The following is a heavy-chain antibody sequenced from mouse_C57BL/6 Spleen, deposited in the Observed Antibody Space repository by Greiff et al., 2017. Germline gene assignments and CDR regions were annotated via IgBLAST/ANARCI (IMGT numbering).Heavy chain of an antibody. CDR2: IYPGGGAT. Sequence: VQLQESGAELVKPGASVKISCKASGYAFSSYWMNWVKQRPGKGLEWIGQIYPGGGATNYNGKFKGKATLTAAKTTSTSYMQRSSLSSEDSAVYFCARYACDDGAFAYWGQGTLVTVSA. V-gene: IGHV1-80*01. CDR1: GYAFSSYW. D-gene: IGHD2-12*01. CDR3: ARYACDDGAFAY. J-gene: IGHJ3*01.